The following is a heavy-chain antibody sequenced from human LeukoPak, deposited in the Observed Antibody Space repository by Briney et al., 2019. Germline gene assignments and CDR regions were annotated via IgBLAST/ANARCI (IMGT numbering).Heavy chain of an antibody. V-gene: IGHV4-59*12. Sequence: SGPTLVKPSETLSLTCTVSGGSISSYYWSWIRQPPGKGLEWIGYIYYSGSTNYNPSLKSRVTISVDTSKNQFSLKLSSVTAADTAVYYCARDRLGYCSTTTCYYYMDVWGKGTTVTVSS. D-gene: IGHD2-2*01. J-gene: IGHJ6*03. CDR3: ARDRLGYCSTTTCYYYMDV. CDR2: IYYSGST. CDR1: GGSISSYY.